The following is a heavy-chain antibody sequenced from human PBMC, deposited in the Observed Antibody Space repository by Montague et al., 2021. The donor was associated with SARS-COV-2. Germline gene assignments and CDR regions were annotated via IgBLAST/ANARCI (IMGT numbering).Heavy chain of an antibody. V-gene: IGHV4-59*01. J-gene: IGHJ4*02. Sequence: SESLSLTCTVSGGSMRDYYWSWIRQPPGEGLEWIGYIYYSGSTDYNPSHNSRVTLSLDTSENQFSLNLRSVTAADTAFYYCARVHYYTGYVDSWGQGTLVSVSS. CDR3: ARVHYYTGYVDS. CDR1: GGSMRDYY. D-gene: IGHD3-22*01. CDR2: IYYSGST.